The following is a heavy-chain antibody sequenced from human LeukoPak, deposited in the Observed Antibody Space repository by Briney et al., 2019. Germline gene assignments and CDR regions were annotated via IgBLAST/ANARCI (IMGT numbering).Heavy chain of an antibody. D-gene: IGHD2-2*02. V-gene: IGHV3-23*01. J-gene: IGHJ6*02. CDR2: ITGSGGTT. CDR3: AKRSTQRCYTGMDV. CDR1: GFTFSGYA. Sequence: GGSLRLSCAASGFTFSGYAMSWVRQAPGKGLEWVSTITGSGGTTYYADSVKGRFTISRDNSKNTLYLQMDRLRAEDTALYYCAKRSTQRCYTGMDVWGQGTTVTVS.